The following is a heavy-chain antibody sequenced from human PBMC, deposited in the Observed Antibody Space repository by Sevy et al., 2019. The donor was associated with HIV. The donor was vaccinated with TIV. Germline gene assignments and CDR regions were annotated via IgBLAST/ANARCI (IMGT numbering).Heavy chain of an antibody. CDR2: IPYDGNNR. CDR1: GFTFPIYS. Sequence: GGSLRLSCVASGFTFPIYSVVWVRRAPGKGLEWLTLIPYDGNNRYYADSVKGRFTISRDNSNNILYLQMTSLRVEDTALYFCARVAVEYCTNDCYHRFDHWGLGTLVTVSS. J-gene: IGHJ4*02. CDR3: ARVAVEYCTNDCYHRFDH. D-gene: IGHD2-8*01. V-gene: IGHV3-30*04.